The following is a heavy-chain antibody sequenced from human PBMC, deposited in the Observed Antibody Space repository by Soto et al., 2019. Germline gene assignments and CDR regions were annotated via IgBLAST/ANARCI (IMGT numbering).Heavy chain of an antibody. V-gene: IGHV3-7*01. CDR1: GFTFSSYW. J-gene: IGHJ4*02. CDR3: ASEASSSSLDY. Sequence: GGSLRLSCAASGFTFSSYWMSWVRQAPGKGLEWVANIKQDGSEKYYVDSVKGRFTISRDNAKNSLYLQMNSLRAEDTAVYYCASEASSSSLDYWGQGTLVTVSS. CDR2: IKQDGSEK. D-gene: IGHD6-6*01.